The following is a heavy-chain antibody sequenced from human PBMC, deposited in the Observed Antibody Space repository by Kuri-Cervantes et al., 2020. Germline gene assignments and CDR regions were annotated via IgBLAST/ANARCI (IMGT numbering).Heavy chain of an antibody. CDR3: ARIQWGTWFDP. CDR1: GFSLLTTGRG. D-gene: IGHD3-16*01. J-gene: IGHJ5*02. Sequence: SGPTLVYPTPTLTLTCTFAGFSLLTTGRGVSWIRQPPWKAREWLARIDWDDDRYYSTSLKTRLTISKHTTKNQVVLTMTNNDTVDTATYYRARIQWGTWFDPWGQGTLVTVSS. V-gene: IGHV2-70*11. CDR2: IDWDDDR.